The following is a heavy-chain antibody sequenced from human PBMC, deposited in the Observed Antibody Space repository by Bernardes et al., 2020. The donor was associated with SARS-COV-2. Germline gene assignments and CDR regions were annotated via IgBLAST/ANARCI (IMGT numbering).Heavy chain of an antibody. Sequence: GGSLSLSCAASGFTFSSYWMSWVRQAPGKGLEWVANIKQDASDKYYVDSVKGRFTISRDNAKNSLYLQMNSLRAEDTAVYFCARDGDGYFDYWGQGTLVTVSS. D-gene: IGHD2-21*01. V-gene: IGHV3-7*01. J-gene: IGHJ4*02. CDR3: ARDGDGYFDY. CDR2: IKQDASDK. CDR1: GFTFSSYW.